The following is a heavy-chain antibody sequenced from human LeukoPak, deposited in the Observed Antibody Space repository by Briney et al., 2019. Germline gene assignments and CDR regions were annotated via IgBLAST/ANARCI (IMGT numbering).Heavy chain of an antibody. Sequence: GGSLRLSCEGSAFIFSGHWMNWVRQTPGKGLEWVASIKEDGSERQYVDSVKGRFTISRDNAKNSLYLQMSSLRTEDTAVYYCARDPARRFDYWGQGTLVTVSS. V-gene: IGHV3-7*01. CDR2: IKEDGSER. D-gene: IGHD2-2*01. CDR3: ARDPARRFDY. CDR1: AFIFSGHW. J-gene: IGHJ4*02.